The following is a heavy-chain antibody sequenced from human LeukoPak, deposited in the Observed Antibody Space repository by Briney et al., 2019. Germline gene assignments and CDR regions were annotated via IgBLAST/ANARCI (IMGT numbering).Heavy chain of an antibody. CDR1: GGSFSGYY. CDR2: IYHSGST. Sequence: KSSETLSLTCAVYGGSFSGYYWSWIRQPPGEGLEWIGYIYHSGSTYYNPSLKSRVTISVDTSKNQFSLKLSSVTAADTAVYYCARALYRGGYYYGLDVWGQGTTVIVSS. D-gene: IGHD1-26*01. V-gene: IGHV4-34*01. J-gene: IGHJ6*02. CDR3: ARALYRGGYYYGLDV.